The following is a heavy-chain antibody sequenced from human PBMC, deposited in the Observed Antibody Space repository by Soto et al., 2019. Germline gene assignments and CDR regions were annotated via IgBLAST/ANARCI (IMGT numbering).Heavy chain of an antibody. Sequence: QVQLVESGGGVVQPGRSLRLSCAASGFTFSSYGMHWVRQAPGKGLEWVAVISYDGSNKYYADSVKGRFTISRDNSKNTLYLQMNSLRAEDTAVYYCAKDYGYCSGGSCYCSGWFDPWGQGTLVTVSS. CDR3: AKDYGYCSGGSCYCSGWFDP. V-gene: IGHV3-30*18. CDR1: GFTFSSYG. D-gene: IGHD2-15*01. J-gene: IGHJ5*02. CDR2: ISYDGSNK.